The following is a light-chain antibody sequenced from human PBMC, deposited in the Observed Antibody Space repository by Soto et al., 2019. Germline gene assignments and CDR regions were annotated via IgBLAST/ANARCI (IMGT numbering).Light chain of an antibody. CDR2: SAS. V-gene: IGKV1-9*01. CDR1: QGISSY. Sequence: DIQLTQSPSFLSASVGDRVTITCRASQGISSYLAWYQQKPGKAPKLLIYSASTLQSGVPSRFSGSGSGTEFTLTISSLQPEDFTTYYCQKFNGYPLTFGGGTKVEI. CDR3: QKFNGYPLT. J-gene: IGKJ4*01.